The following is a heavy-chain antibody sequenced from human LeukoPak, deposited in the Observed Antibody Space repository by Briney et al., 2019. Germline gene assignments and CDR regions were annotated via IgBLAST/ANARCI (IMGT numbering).Heavy chain of an antibody. J-gene: IGHJ3*02. D-gene: IGHD3-16*01. CDR3: ARGPDMITLGAFDI. Sequence: GGSLRLSCAASGFTFSSYAMHWVRQAPGKGLEWVAVISYDGSNKYYADSVKGRFTISRDNSKNTLYLQMNSLRAEDTAVYYCARGPDMITLGAFDIWGQGTMVTVSS. CDR1: GFTFSSYA. CDR2: ISYDGSNK. V-gene: IGHV3-30-3*01.